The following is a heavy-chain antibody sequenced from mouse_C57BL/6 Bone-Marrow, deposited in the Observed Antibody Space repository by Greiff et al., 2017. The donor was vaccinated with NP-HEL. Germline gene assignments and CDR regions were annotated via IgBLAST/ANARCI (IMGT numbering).Heavy chain of an antibody. V-gene: IGHV2-5*01. J-gene: IGHJ4*01. CDR3: AKTVVPHYYAMDY. D-gene: IGHD1-1*01. CDR1: GFSLTSYG. CDR2: IWRGGST. Sequence: VQLQESGPGLVQPSQSLSITCTVSGFSLTSYGVHWVRQSPGKGLEWLGVIWRGGSTDYNAAFMSRLSITKDNSKSQVFFKMNSLQADDTAIYYCAKTVVPHYYAMDYWGQGTSVTVSS.